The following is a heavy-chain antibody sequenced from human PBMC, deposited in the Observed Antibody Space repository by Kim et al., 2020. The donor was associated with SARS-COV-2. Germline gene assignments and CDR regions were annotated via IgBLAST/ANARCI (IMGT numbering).Heavy chain of an antibody. CDR2: IGTAGDT. Sequence: GGSLRLSCAASGFTFSSYDMHWVRQATGKGLEWVSAIGTAGDTYYPGSVKGRFTISRENAKNSLYLQMNSLRAGDTAVYYCARAERPRYSYGMFFDLWGRGTLVTVSS. J-gene: IGHJ2*01. CDR1: GFTFSSYD. D-gene: IGHD5-18*01. CDR3: ARAERPRYSYGMFFDL. V-gene: IGHV3-13*01.